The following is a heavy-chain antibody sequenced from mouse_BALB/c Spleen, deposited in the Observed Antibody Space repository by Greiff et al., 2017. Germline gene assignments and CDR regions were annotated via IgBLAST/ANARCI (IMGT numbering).Heavy chain of an antibody. J-gene: IGHJ3*01. CDR2: INPSSGYT. CDR3: ASYDGYSY. V-gene: IGHV1-4*01. D-gene: IGHD2-3*01. Sequence: VKLMESGAELARPGASVKMSCKASGYTFTSYTMHWVKQRPGQGLEWIGYINPSSGYTNYNQKFKDKATLTADKSSSTAYMQLSSLTSEDSAVYYCASYDGYSYWGQGTLVTVSA. CDR1: GYTFTSYT.